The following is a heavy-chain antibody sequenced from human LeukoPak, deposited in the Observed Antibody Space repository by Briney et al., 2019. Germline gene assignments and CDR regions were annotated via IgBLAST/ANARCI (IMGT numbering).Heavy chain of an antibody. V-gene: IGHV3-7*01. CDR1: GFTFSRYW. CDR2: IKQDGSEK. CDR3: AGGSGWLIEVY. D-gene: IGHD6-19*01. J-gene: IGHJ4*02. Sequence: PGGSLRLSCAASGFTFSRYWLSWVRQAPGKGLEWVANIKQDGSEKEHVDSVKGRFTISRDSAKNSLYLQLNSLRVEDTAVYYCAGGSGWLIEVYWGQGTLVTVSS.